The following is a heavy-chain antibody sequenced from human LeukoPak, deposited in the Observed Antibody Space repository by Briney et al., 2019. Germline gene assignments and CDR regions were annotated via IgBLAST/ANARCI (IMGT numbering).Heavy chain of an antibody. D-gene: IGHD2-15*01. CDR1: GYTFTGYY. V-gene: IGHV1-2*06. CDR3: ARAQKSGCRCSGGSCYPVRNWFDP. Sequence: ASVKVSCKASGYTFTGYYMHWVRQAPGRGLEWMGRINPNSGGTNYAQKFQGRVTMTRDTSISTAYMELSRLRSDDTAVYYCARAQKSGCRCSGGSCYPVRNWFDPWGQGTLVTVSS. CDR2: INPNSGGT. J-gene: IGHJ5*02.